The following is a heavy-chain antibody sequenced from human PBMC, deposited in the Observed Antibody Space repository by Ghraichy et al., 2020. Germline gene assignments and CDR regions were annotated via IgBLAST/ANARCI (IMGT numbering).Heavy chain of an antibody. J-gene: IGHJ3*02. Sequence: SETLSLTCAVYGGSFSGYYWSWIRQPPGKGLEWIGEINHSGSTNYNPSLKSRVTISVDTSKNQFSLKLSSVTAADTAVYYCARDTTQQWELSDAFDIWGQGTMVTVSS. CDR2: INHSGST. V-gene: IGHV4-34*01. CDR1: GGSFSGYY. CDR3: ARDTTQQWELSDAFDI. D-gene: IGHD1-26*01.